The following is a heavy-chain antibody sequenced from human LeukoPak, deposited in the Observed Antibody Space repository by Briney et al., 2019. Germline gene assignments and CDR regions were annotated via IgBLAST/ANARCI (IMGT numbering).Heavy chain of an antibody. V-gene: IGHV1-18*01. J-gene: IGHJ4*02. CDR1: GYTFTSYG. CDR3: ATNYYDSSDKGY. CDR2: ISAYDGNT. Sequence: ASVKVSCKASGYTFTSYGISWVRQAPGQGLEWMGWISAYDGNTNYAQKLQGRVTMTTDTSTSTAYMELRSLRSEDTAVYYCATNYYDSSDKGYWGQGTLVTVSS. D-gene: IGHD3-22*01.